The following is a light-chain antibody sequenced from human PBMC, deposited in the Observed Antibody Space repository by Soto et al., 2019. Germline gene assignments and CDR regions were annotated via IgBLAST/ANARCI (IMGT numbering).Light chain of an antibody. CDR3: PQYDASPRT. V-gene: IGKV3-20*01. J-gene: IGKJ1*01. Sequence: EVVLTQSPGTLSLSPRERATLSCRASQSVSNNYLAWYQHKPGQAPRLLIYGASNRTTGIPDRFSGSGSGPDFTLTISSLEPEDFAVYYCPQYDASPRTFGQGTLVEVK. CDR1: QSVSNNY. CDR2: GAS.